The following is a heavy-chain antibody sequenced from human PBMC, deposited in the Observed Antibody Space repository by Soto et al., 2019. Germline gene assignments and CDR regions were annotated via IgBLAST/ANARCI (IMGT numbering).Heavy chain of an antibody. J-gene: IGHJ6*03. V-gene: IGHV1-2*04. CDR2: INPNSGGT. Sequence: ASVKVSCKASGYTFTGYYMHWVRQAPGQGLEWMGWINPNSGGTNYAQKFQGWVTMTRDTSISTAYMELSRLRSDDTAVYYCARDRDYYGSGSYYKDYYYMDVWGKGTTVTVSS. CDR1: GYTFTGYY. CDR3: ARDRDYYGSGSYYKDYYYMDV. D-gene: IGHD3-10*01.